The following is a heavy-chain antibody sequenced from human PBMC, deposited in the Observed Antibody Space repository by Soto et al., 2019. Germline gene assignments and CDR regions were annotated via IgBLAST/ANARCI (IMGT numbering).Heavy chain of an antibody. CDR3: AREGDYVWGSYLDY. J-gene: IGHJ4*02. CDR2: IKKDGSEK. V-gene: IGHV3-7*01. D-gene: IGHD3-16*02. Sequence: GGSLRLSCAASGFTFSRYWMTWVRQAPGKGLQWVGKIKKDGSEKYYVDSVKGRFTISRENAENSVHLQMDSLSVEDTAVYYCAREGDYVWGSYLDYWGQGILVTVSS. CDR1: GFTFSRYW.